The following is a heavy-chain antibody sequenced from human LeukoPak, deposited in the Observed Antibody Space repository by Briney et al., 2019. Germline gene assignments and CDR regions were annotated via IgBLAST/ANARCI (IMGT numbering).Heavy chain of an antibody. Sequence: ASVKVSCKDSGYTFTSYGISWVRQAPGQGLEWMGWISAYNGNTNYAQKLQGRVTMTTDTSTSTAYMELRSLRSDDTAVYYCARLGEYYYDSSGYFDYWGQGTLVTVSS. D-gene: IGHD3-22*01. J-gene: IGHJ4*02. CDR2: ISAYNGNT. CDR1: GYTFTSYG. V-gene: IGHV1-18*01. CDR3: ARLGEYYYDSSGYFDY.